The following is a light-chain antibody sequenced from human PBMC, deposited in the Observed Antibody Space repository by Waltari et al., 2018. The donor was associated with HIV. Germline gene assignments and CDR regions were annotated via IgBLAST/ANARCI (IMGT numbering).Light chain of an antibody. Sequence: NFILTQPHSVSDSPGQTVTISCTRSGGNIASYYVQWYQQRPDSAPTTVIYEDTKRPSGVPDRFSGSIDSSSNSASLTISGLQTDDEADYYCQSYYLNIVVFGGGTKLTVL. CDR3: QSYYLNIVV. CDR2: EDT. CDR1: GGNIASYY. V-gene: IGLV6-57*04. J-gene: IGLJ2*01.